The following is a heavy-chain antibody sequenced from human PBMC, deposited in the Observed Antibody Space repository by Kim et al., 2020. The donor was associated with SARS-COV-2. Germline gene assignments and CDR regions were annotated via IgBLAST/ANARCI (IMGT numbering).Heavy chain of an antibody. D-gene: IGHD2-21*02. CDR2: IYYSGST. J-gene: IGHJ2*01. Sequence: SETLSLTCTVSGGSISSSSYYWGWIRQPPGKGLEWIGSIYYSGSTYYNPSLKSRVTISVDTSKNQFSLKLSSVTAADTAVYYCAGHIVVVTAIRAVSWYFDLWGRGTLVTVSS. CDR3: AGHIVVVTAIRAVSWYFDL. CDR1: GGSISSSSYY. V-gene: IGHV4-39*01.